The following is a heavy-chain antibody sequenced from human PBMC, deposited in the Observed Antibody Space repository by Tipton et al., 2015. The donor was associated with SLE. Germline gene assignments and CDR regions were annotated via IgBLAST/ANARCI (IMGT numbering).Heavy chain of an antibody. CDR1: GYTFTSYG. V-gene: IGHV1-18*01. CDR3: ARDRATYYIFTGRPLHTQNNWFDP. J-gene: IGHJ5*02. D-gene: IGHD3-9*01. Sequence: QLVQSGAEVKMPGASVKVSCKASGYTFTSYGISWVRQAPGQGLEWMGWISVYNAKTNYAQKVQGRVTMTTDTSTSTAYMELGSLKSDDTAVYYCARDRATYYIFTGRPLHTQNNWFDPGGQGTLVTVSS. CDR2: ISVYNAKT.